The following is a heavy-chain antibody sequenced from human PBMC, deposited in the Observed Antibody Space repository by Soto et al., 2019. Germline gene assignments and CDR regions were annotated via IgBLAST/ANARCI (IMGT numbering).Heavy chain of an antibody. V-gene: IGHV4-30-4*01. CDR3: ARDLIGSYHFDS. CDR1: GGSIRSAEYY. D-gene: IGHD1-26*01. J-gene: IGHJ4*02. Sequence: PXESLSLRGIVSGGSIRSAEYYWSWIRQPPGKGLEWIGYIYYTGSAYYNPSLKSRVTISLDTSTNQLSLQLSSVTAADTAMYYCARDLIGSYHFDSWGQGTLATVSS. CDR2: IYYTGSA.